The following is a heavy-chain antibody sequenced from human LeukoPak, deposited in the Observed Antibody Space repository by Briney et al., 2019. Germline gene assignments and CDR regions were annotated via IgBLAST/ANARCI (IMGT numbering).Heavy chain of an antibody. CDR3: ARAGGIAVAGFDY. CDR1: GGSFSGYY. Sequence: SETLSLTCAVYGGSFSGYYWSWIRQPPGKGLEWIGEINHSGSTNYNPSLKSRVTISVDTSKNQFSLKLSSATTADTAVYYCARAGGIAVAGFDYWGQGTLVTVSS. CDR2: INHSGST. V-gene: IGHV4-34*01. J-gene: IGHJ4*02. D-gene: IGHD6-19*01.